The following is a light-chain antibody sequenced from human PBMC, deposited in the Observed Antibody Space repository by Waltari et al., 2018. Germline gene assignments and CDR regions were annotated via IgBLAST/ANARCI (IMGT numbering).Light chain of an antibody. CDR3: SSNAGYSTWV. V-gene: IGLV2-11*01. CDR2: DVS. CDR1: SSDVGGYDA. Sequence: QSALTQPRSVSGPPGQSVTISCTGTSSDVGGYDAVSWYRQHPGKAPELLIYDVSKRPSGVPDRFSGSKSGNTASLTISGLQADDEADYYCSSNAGYSTWVFGGGTKVTVL. J-gene: IGLJ3*02.